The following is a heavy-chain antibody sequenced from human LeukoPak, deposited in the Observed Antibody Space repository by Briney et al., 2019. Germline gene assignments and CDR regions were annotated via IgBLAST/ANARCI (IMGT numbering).Heavy chain of an antibody. Sequence: GGSLRLSCAASGFTFSSYSMNWVRQAPGKGLEWDSSISSNSSYIYYADSVKGRFTISRDNAKNSLYLQMNSLRAEDTAVYYCARGTSLGYCISTSCYSPNFDYWGQGTLVTVSS. CDR1: GFTFSSYS. J-gene: IGHJ4*02. CDR2: ISSNSSYI. D-gene: IGHD2-2*01. V-gene: IGHV3-21*01. CDR3: ARGTSLGYCISTSCYSPNFDY.